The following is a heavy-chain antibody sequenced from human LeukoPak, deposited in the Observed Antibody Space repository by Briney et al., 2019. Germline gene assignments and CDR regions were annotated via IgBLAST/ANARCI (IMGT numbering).Heavy chain of an antibody. CDR2: INPSGGST. Sequence: ASVKVSCKASGYTFTSYYMHWVRQAPGQGLEGMGMINPSGGSTSYAQKFQGRVTMTRDTSIRTAYMELSRLRSDDTAAYYCARDPRGLYSSGWYAGNWFDPWGQGTLVTVSS. D-gene: IGHD6-19*01. CDR3: ARDPRGLYSSGWYAGNWFDP. V-gene: IGHV1-46*01. J-gene: IGHJ5*02. CDR1: GYTFTSYY.